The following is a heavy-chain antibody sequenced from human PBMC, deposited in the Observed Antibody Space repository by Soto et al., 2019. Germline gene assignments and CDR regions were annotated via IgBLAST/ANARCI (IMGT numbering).Heavy chain of an antibody. D-gene: IGHD2-15*01. J-gene: IGHJ4*02. CDR3: AKDLNVVRYCSGGSCYSVDY. V-gene: IGHV3-23*01. CDR2: ISGSGGST. Sequence: GGSMRLSCAASGFTFSSYAMSWVRQAPGKGLERVSAISGSGGSTYYADSVKGRFTISRDNSKNTLYLQMNSLRAEDTAVYYCAKDLNVVRYCSGGSCYSVDYWGQGTLVTVSS. CDR1: GFTFSSYA.